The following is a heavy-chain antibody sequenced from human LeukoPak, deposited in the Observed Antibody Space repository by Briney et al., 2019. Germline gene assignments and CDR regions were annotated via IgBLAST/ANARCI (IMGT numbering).Heavy chain of an antibody. D-gene: IGHD3-10*01. V-gene: IGHV3-23*01. Sequence: GGSLSLSCVASGFTLTTYAMTWVRQPPGRGLEWVACISDSGGNTYHAASVKGRFTITRDKYKEPVDFEMYSLSGDDPAVLCCGIDRWDTYGSHWGQRTLVTVSS. J-gene: IGHJ4*02. CDR2: ISDSGGNT. CDR1: GFTLTTYA. CDR3: GIDRWDTYGSH.